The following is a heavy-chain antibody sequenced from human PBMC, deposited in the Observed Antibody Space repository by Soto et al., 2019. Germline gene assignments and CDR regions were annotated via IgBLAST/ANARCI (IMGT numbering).Heavy chain of an antibody. CDR1: GYSITSYW. Sequence: PGESLKISCKGSGYSITSYWIGWVRQMPGKGLEWMGIIYPGDSDTRYSPSFQGQVTISADKSISTAYLQWSSLKASDTAMYYCARHGVVVVAATPRYYGMDVWGQGTTVTVSS. J-gene: IGHJ6*02. D-gene: IGHD2-15*01. CDR3: ARHGVVVVAATPRYYGMDV. V-gene: IGHV5-51*01. CDR2: IYPGDSDT.